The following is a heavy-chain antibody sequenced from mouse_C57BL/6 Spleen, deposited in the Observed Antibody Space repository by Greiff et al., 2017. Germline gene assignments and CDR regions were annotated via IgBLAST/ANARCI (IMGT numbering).Heavy chain of an antibody. CDR1: GFNIKDYY. CDR2: IDPEDGET. Sequence: VQLQQSGAELVKPGASVKLSCTASGFNIKDYYMHWVKQRTEQGLEWIGRIDPEDGETKYAPKFQGKAPITADTSSNTAYLQLSSLTSEDTAVYYCASRYGSSPYYYAMDYWGQGTSVTVSS. V-gene: IGHV14-2*01. CDR3: ASRYGSSPYYYAMDY. D-gene: IGHD1-1*01. J-gene: IGHJ4*01.